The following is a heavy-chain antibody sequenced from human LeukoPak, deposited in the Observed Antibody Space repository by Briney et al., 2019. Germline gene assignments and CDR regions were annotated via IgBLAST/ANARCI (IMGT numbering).Heavy chain of an antibody. Sequence: GGSLRLSCAASGFTFSSYAMHWVRQAPGKGLEWVAVISYDGGNKYYADSVKGRFTISRDNSKNTLYLQMNSLRAEDTAVYYCARETAMALFDYWGQGTLVTVSS. CDR1: GFTFSSYA. CDR2: ISYDGGNK. CDR3: ARETAMALFDY. V-gene: IGHV3-30*04. D-gene: IGHD5-18*01. J-gene: IGHJ4*02.